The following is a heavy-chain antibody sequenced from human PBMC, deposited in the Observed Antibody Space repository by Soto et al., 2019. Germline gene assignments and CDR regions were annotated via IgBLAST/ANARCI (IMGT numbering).Heavy chain of an antibody. J-gene: IGHJ4*02. Sequence: EVQILESGGGSVQPGGSLRLSCAASGITLSTYAMSWVRQAPGKGLEWVSTISAGGGTTNYADSVKGRFTISRDNSKNTLYLQMNSLRAEDTAVYYCAKIVGPAVSDEYWGQGTLVTVSS. V-gene: IGHV3-23*01. CDR1: GITLSTYA. CDR2: ISAGGGTT. CDR3: AKIVGPAVSDEY. D-gene: IGHD2-2*01.